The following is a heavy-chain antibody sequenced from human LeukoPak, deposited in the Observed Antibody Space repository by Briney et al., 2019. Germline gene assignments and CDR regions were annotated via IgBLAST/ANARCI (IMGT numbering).Heavy chain of an antibody. CDR3: ARDGDPLRLLDY. D-gene: IGHD7-27*01. CDR2: ISSSGSTI. Sequence: PGGSLRLSCAASGFTVSSNYMNWVRQAPGKGLEWVSYISSSGSTIYYADSVKGRFTISRDNTKNSLYLQMNSLRAEDTAVYYCARDGDPLRLLDYWGQGTLVTVSS. V-gene: IGHV3-48*03. J-gene: IGHJ4*02. CDR1: GFTVSSNY.